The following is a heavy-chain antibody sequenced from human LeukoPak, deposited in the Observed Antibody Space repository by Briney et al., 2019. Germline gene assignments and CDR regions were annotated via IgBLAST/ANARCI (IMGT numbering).Heavy chain of an antibody. J-gene: IGHJ5*02. CDR3: ARQNYDSMTGPNWFDP. D-gene: IGHD3-9*01. CDR1: GYSFTSHW. Sequence: GESLKISCKGSGYSFTSHWIGWVRQMPGKGLEWMGIILPGDSDTRYRPSFQGQVTISVDKSISTAYLQWSSLRASDTAIYYCARQNYDSMTGPNWFDPWGQGTLVTVSS. CDR2: ILPGDSDT. V-gene: IGHV5-51*01.